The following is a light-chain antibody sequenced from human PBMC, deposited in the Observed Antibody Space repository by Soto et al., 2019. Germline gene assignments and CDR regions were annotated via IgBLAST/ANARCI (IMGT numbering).Light chain of an antibody. CDR3: SSYAGSSNV. J-gene: IGLJ1*01. CDR2: EVN. Sequence: QSVLTQPPSASGSPGQSVAISCTGTSSDVGGYNYVSWYQQHPGKAPKLMIYEVNKRPSGVPDRFSGSKSGNTASLTVYGLQAEDEDASYCSSYAGSSNVFGTGTKVTV. CDR1: SSDVGGYNY. V-gene: IGLV2-8*01.